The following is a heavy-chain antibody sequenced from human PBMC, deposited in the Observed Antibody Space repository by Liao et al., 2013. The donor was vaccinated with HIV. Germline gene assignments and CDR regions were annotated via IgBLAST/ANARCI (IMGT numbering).Heavy chain of an antibody. CDR1: GGSISGYY. CDR2: IYYTGSS. V-gene: IGHV4-59*01. J-gene: IGHJ4*02. D-gene: IGHD2-2*01. Sequence: QVQLQESGPGLVKPSETLSLTCTVSGGSISGYYWSWIRQPPGKGLEWIGYIYYTGSSSYNPSLKSRVTISLDTSKNQLSLRLSSVTAADTAVYFCASLAPGAVFYDYWGQGTLVTVSS. CDR3: ASLAPGAVFYDY.